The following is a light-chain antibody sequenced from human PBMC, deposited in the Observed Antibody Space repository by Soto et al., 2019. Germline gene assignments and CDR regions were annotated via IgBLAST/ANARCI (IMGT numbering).Light chain of an antibody. J-gene: IGKJ5*01. CDR2: FAS. V-gene: IGKV3-20*01. CDR1: QSDSTN. CDR3: QQYGSSPFT. Sequence: VMTQSPATLSVSPGERAALSCRASQSDSTNLAWYQQKPGQPPRLLIYFASARATGVPDRFSGSESGTDFTLSISRLEPDDFVVYYCQQYGSSPFTVGQGTRLEI.